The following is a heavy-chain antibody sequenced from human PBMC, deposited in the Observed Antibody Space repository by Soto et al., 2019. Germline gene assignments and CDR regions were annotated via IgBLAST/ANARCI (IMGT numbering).Heavy chain of an antibody. CDR2: ISAYNGNT. CDR1: GYTFTSYG. D-gene: IGHD2-2*01. V-gene: IGHV1-18*01. J-gene: IGHJ6*02. CDR3: AREIVVVPAAEYSSSAGPDYGMDV. Sequence: XSVKGSCKASGYTFTSYGTSWVRQAPGQGLEWMGWISAYNGNTNYAQKLQGRVTMTTDTSTSTAYMELRSLRSDDTAVYYCAREIVVVPAAEYSSSAGPDYGMDVWGQGTTVTVSS.